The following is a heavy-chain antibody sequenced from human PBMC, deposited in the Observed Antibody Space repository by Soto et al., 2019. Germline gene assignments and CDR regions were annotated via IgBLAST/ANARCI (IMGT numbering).Heavy chain of an antibody. D-gene: IGHD2-21*02. J-gene: IGHJ4*02. V-gene: IGHV1-46*01. CDR1: GDTFTDYY. CDR3: ARAGHVVVVTAALDY. CDR2: VNPSGGHT. Sequence: QVQLVQSGAEVKKPGASVKVSCKASGDTFTDYYIHWVRQAPGQGLEWMGTVNPSGGHTTYAQHFLGRMTMARDTSPSTLSMELTRLTSEDTAVYYCARAGHVVVVTAALDYWGQGTLVTVSS.